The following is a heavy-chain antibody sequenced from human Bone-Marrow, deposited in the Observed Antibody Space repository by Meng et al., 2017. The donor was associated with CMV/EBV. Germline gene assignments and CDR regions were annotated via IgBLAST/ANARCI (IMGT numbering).Heavy chain of an antibody. J-gene: IGHJ5*02. V-gene: IGHV3-11*01. D-gene: IGHD6-19*01. CDR2: ISSSGSTI. Sequence: GESLKISCAASGFTFSDYYMSWIRQAPGKGLEWVSYISSSGSTIYYADSVKGRFTISRDNAKNSLYLQMNSLRAEDTAVYYCARDRASGQITVAGTLPGWFDPWGQGTLVTVSS. CDR3: ARDRASGQITVAGTLPGWFDP. CDR1: GFTFSDYY.